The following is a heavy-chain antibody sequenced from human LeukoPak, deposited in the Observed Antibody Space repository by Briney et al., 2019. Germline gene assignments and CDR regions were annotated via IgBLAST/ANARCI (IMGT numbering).Heavy chain of an antibody. CDR1: GFTFSSYA. V-gene: IGHV3-23*01. CDR2: ISGSGGST. J-gene: IGHJ4*02. D-gene: IGHD2-15*01. CDR3: AKAERYCSGGSCYPSFDS. Sequence: AGGSLSLSCAASGFTFSSYAMSWVRQAPGMGLEWVSGISGSGGSTYYADSVKGRFTISRDNSKNTLYLQMNSLRAEDTAVYYCAKAERYCSGGSCYPSFDSWGQGTLVTVSS.